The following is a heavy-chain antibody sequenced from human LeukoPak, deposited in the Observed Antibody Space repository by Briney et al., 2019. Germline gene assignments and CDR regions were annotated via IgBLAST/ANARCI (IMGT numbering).Heavy chain of an antibody. CDR2: IWYDGSNK. D-gene: IGHD2-15*01. Sequence: GGSLRLSCAASGFTFSSYGMPWVRQAPGKGLEWVAVIWYDGSNKYYADSVKGRFTISRDNSKHTLYLQMNSLRAEDTAVYYCARDIACSGGSCYSGYYYYGMDVWGQGTTVTVSS. V-gene: IGHV3-33*08. CDR1: GFTFSSYG. J-gene: IGHJ6*02. CDR3: ARDIACSGGSCYSGYYYYGMDV.